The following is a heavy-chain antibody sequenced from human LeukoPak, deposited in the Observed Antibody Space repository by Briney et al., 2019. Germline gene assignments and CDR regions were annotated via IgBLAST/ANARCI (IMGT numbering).Heavy chain of an antibody. Sequence: SETLSLTCTVSGGSISSSSYYWGWIRQPPGKGLEWIGSIYYSGSTYYNPSLKSRVTISVDTSKNQFSLKLSSVTAADTAVYYCARSHFLEWFYFDYWGQGTLVTVSS. CDR3: ARSHFLEWFYFDY. V-gene: IGHV4-39*01. CDR1: GGSISSSSYY. J-gene: IGHJ4*02. CDR2: IYYSGST. D-gene: IGHD3-3*01.